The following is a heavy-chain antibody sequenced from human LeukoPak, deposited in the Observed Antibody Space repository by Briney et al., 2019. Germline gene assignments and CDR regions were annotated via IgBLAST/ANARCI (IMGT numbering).Heavy chain of an antibody. J-gene: IGHJ4*02. CDR1: GFTFSSYG. D-gene: IGHD3-22*01. CDR3: ARDEKYYGTIVVVTSTIEGPDY. V-gene: IGHV3-30*03. CDR2: ISYDGSNK. Sequence: GGSLRLSCAASGFTFSSYGMHWVRQAPGKGLEWVAVISYDGSNKYYADSVKGRFTISRDNSKNTLYLQMNSLRAEDTAVYYCARDEKYYGTIVVVTSTIEGPDYWGQGTLVTVSS.